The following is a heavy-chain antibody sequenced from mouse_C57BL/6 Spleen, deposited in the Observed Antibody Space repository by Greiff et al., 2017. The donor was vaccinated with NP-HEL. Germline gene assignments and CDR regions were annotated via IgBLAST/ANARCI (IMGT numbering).Heavy chain of an antibody. J-gene: IGHJ4*01. CDR2: IWSGGST. V-gene: IGHV2-4*01. Sequence: VMLVESGPGLVQPSQSLSISCTVSGFSLTSYGVHWVRQPPGKGLEWLGVIWSGGSTDYYAAFISRLSISKDNSKNQVFFNMYRLQADDTAIYYYDKNINDDLAMDYWGQGTSVTVSS. CDR1: GFSLTSYG. CDR3: DKNINDDLAMDY. D-gene: IGHD2-12*01.